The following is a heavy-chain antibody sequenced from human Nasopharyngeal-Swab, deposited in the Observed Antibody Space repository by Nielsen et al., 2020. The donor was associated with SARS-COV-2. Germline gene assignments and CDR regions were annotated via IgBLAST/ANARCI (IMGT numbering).Heavy chain of an antibody. CDR1: GYTFTSYA. CDR3: ARGIAAAGTLDY. J-gene: IGHJ4*02. D-gene: IGHD6-13*01. V-gene: IGHV1-3*01. CDR2: INAGNGNT. Sequence: VKVSCKASGYTFTSYAMHWVRQAPGQRLEWMGWINAGNGNTKYSQKFQGRVTITRDTSASTAYMELSSLRSEDTAVYYCARGIAAAGTLDYWGQGTLVTVSS.